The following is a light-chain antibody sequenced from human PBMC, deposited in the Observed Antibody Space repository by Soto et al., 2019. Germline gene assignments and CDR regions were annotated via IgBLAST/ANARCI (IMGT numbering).Light chain of an antibody. CDR3: QHYGSSSPRT. V-gene: IGKV3-20*01. CDR1: QSVSSSY. Sequence: EIVLTQSPGTLSLSPGERATLSCRASQSVSSSYLAWYQQKPGQAPRLVIYDASNRATGISDRFSGSGSGTDFTLTISRLEPEDFAVYYCQHYGSSSPRTFGQGTKVEIK. CDR2: DAS. J-gene: IGKJ1*01.